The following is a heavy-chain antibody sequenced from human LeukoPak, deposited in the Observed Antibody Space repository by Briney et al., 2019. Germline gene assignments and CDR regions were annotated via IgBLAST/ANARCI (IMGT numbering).Heavy chain of an antibody. J-gene: IGHJ1*01. CDR3: VELQGAGVV. CDR1: GFTFSSYG. D-gene: IGHD3-10*01. V-gene: IGHV3-48*02. CDR2: ISTSDATI. Sequence: GGSLRLCCAASGFTFSSYGMNWVRQAPGKGLEWVSYISTSDATIHYADSVRGRFTISRDNAKNSLYLQMNSLRDEDTAVYYAVELQGAGVVWGQGALVTVSS.